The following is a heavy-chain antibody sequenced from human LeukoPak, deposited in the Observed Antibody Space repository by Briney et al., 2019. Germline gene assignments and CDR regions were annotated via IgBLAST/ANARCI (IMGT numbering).Heavy chain of an antibody. CDR2: IKQDGSEK. CDR1: GFTFSSYW. Sequence: GGSLRLACAASGFTFSSYWMSWVRQAPGKGLEWVANIKQDGSEKYYVDSVKGRFTISRDNAKNSLYLQMNSLRAEDTAVYYCAREGGITIFGVAEHAIYTWGQGTLVTVSS. D-gene: IGHD3-3*01. J-gene: IGHJ5*02. CDR3: AREGGITIFGVAEHAIYT. V-gene: IGHV3-7*01.